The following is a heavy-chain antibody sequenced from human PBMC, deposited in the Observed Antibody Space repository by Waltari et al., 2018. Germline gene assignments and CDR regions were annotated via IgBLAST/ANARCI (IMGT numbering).Heavy chain of an antibody. V-gene: IGHV3-30*18. D-gene: IGHD4-17*01. CDR3: AKDPRSRADYLAHFEY. J-gene: IGHJ4*02. Sequence: QVQLVESGGGVVQPGESLRLSCAVSGFPFSSYDMHWLRQAPGKVLGWVGLLYDDGSNKYYADTVKGRFTVSRDNSKDTLYLQMNSLRPEDTAMYYCAKDPRSRADYLAHFEYWGQGTLVTVSS. CDR2: LYDDGSNK. CDR1: GFPFSSYD.